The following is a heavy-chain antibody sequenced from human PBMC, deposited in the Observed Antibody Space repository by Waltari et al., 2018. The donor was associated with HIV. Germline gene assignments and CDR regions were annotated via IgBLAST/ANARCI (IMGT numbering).Heavy chain of an antibody. J-gene: IGHJ4*02. CDR3: VKSNNSAWHNFVD. V-gene: IGHV3-30-3*02. Sequence: QVQLVESGGGVVQPGKSLGLSCAASGFTFSRFPMHWVRQVPGKGLEWLATISSDGSNKFCADSLRGRCNISRDNSKNTLYLHMSSLRPEDTSVYYCVKSNNSAWHNFVDWGQGTLVTVSS. CDR1: GFTFSRFP. CDR2: ISSDGSNK. D-gene: IGHD3-22*01.